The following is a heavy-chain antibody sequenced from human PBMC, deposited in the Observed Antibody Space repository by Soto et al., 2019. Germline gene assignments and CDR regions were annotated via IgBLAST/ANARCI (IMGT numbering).Heavy chain of an antibody. D-gene: IGHD3-22*01. CDR1: GFTFNTYA. V-gene: IGHV3-33*01. CDR2: IWSDGSKK. J-gene: IGHJ6*02. Sequence: QVQLEESGGGVVQPGRSLRLSFAASGFTFNTYAMHWVRQSPGKGLEWVAVIWSDGSKKSYGDSAKGRFNISRDNSKHTVNLQMNSLRVEATAVEYCARARPDRHFSSYGMDVWGQGTTVTVSS. CDR3: ARARPDRHFSSYGMDV.